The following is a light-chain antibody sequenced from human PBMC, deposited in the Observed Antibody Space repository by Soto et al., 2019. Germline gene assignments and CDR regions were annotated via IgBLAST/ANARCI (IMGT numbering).Light chain of an antibody. Sequence: AIRMTRSPSSCSASTGGRVTITCRASQGISSYLAWYQQKPGKAPKLLIYAASTLQSSVPSWFSGTGSGMDFTLTISCLQSEDFATYYCQQYYSYPFSFDPGTKVDIK. V-gene: IGKV1-8*01. J-gene: IGKJ3*01. CDR1: QGISSY. CDR2: AAS. CDR3: QQYYSYPFS.